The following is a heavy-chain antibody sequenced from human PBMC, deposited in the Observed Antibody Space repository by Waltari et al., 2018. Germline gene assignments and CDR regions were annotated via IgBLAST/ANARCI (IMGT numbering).Heavy chain of an antibody. D-gene: IGHD1-1*01. CDR3: ATYIGASVGTAAFDV. V-gene: IGHV4-39*01. Sequence: CTRHPPGQGARWLGLKSLPGATNSSPSLRGRVTVSRDTSNNQLSLKLVSVTAADTAVYYCATYIGASVGTAAFDVWGQGTMVAVSS. J-gene: IGHJ3*01. CDR2: KSLPGAT.